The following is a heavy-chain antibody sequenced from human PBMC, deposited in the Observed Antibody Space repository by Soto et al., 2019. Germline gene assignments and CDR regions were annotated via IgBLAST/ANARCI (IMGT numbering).Heavy chain of an antibody. V-gene: IGHV1-18*04. D-gene: IGHD4-17*01. CDR2: ISAYNGNT. CDR1: GYTFTSYG. J-gene: IGHJ5*02. Sequence: ASVKVSCKASGYTFTSYGISWVRQAPGQGLEWMGWISAYNGNTNYAQKLQGRVTMTTDTSTSTAYMELRSLRSDDTAVYHCARVVMTTVTNNWFDPWGQGTLVTVSS. CDR3: ARVVMTTVTNNWFDP.